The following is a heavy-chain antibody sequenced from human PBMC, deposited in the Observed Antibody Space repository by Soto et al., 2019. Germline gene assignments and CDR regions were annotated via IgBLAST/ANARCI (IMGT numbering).Heavy chain of an antibody. CDR3: AKRAVVVPAAIVYYYMDV. CDR2: ISGSGGTT. CDR1: GFTFSSYA. Sequence: PGGSLRLSCAASGFTFSSYAMTWVRQAPGKGLEWVSAISGSGGTTYYADSVKGRFTISRDNSKNTLYLQMNSLRAEDTAVYYCAKRAVVVPAAIVYYYMDVWGEGTTVTVSS. V-gene: IGHV3-23*01. J-gene: IGHJ6*03. D-gene: IGHD2-2*01.